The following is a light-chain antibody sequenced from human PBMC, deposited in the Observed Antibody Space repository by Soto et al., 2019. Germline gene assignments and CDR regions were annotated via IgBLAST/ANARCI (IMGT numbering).Light chain of an antibody. V-gene: IGKV2-30*02. CDR2: KVS. CDR3: LQGTHWPWT. Sequence: DVVMTQSPLSLPVTLGQPASISCRSSQSLVHSDGNTYLNWFRQRPGQSLRRLIHKVSDRDSGVPDRFSGSGSGTDFTLKISRVEAEDVGVYYCLQGTHWPWTSGQGTKVEIK. CDR1: QSLVHSDGNTY. J-gene: IGKJ1*01.